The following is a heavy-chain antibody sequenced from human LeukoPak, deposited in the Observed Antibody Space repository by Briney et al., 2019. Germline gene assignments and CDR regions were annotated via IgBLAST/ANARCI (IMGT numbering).Heavy chain of an antibody. D-gene: IGHD3-10*01. CDR2: INHSGST. Sequence: SETLSLTCAVYGGSFSGYYWSWIRQPPGKGLEWIGEINHSGSTNYNPSLKSRVTISVDTSKNQFSLKLSSVTAADAAVYYCARVLRWYYYGSGRSYYFDYWGQGTLVSVSS. V-gene: IGHV4-34*01. CDR3: ARVLRWYYYGSGRSYYFDY. J-gene: IGHJ4*02. CDR1: GGSFSGYY.